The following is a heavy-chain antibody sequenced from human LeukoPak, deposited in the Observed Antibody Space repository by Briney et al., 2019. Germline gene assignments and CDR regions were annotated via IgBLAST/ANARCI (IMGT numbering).Heavy chain of an antibody. D-gene: IGHD2-15*01. Sequence: GGSLRLSCAASGFSFSYYSIHWVRQAPGKGLEYVSAISSNGGSTYYANSVKGRFTISRDNSKNTLDLQMGSLRAEDMAVYYCARVGPIGCSGSNCYYDYWGQGTLVTVSS. J-gene: IGHJ4*02. CDR2: ISSNGGST. CDR3: ARVGPIGCSGSNCYYDY. V-gene: IGHV3-64*01. CDR1: GFSFSYYS.